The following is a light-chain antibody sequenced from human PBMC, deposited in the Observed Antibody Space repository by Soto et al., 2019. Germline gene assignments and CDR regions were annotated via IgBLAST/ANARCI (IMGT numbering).Light chain of an antibody. CDR3: QQYYSYPPT. CDR1: QGISSY. J-gene: IGKJ5*01. CDR2: AAS. Sequence: AILMTQSTASLSASTGDSVTITCRASQGISSYLAWYQQKTGKAPKILIYAASTLQSGVPSRFSGSGYGTDFNLTISCLQSEDFATYYCQQYYSYPPTFGQGTRLEIK. V-gene: IGKV1-8*01.